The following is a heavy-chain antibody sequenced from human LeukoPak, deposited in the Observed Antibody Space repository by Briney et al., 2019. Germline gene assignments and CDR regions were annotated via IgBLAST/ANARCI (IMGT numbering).Heavy chain of an antibody. CDR3: ARDTNLYGGPRASGGCDY. CDR1: GFIFSSYG. J-gene: IGHJ4*02. CDR2: IWYDGSNK. V-gene: IGHV3-33*01. Sequence: GGSLRLSCAASGFIFSSYGMHWVRQAPGKGLEWVAVIWYDGSNKYYADSVKGRFTISRDNSKNTLYLQMNSLRAEDTAVYYCARDTNLYGGPRASGGCDYWGQGTLVTVSS. D-gene: IGHD4-23*01.